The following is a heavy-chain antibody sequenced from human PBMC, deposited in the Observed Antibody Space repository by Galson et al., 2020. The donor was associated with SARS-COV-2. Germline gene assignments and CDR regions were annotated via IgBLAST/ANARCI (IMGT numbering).Heavy chain of an antibody. D-gene: IGHD2-21*01. Sequence: ASVKVSCKTSGYSFRRYGIEWVRQVPGQGLEWMGWISADTGDTRYVQKFRDRVTMTADASTSTVYLDLRSLTSDDTAIYYCSITQNLGYCETTACYSFWGQGTLVTVSS. V-gene: IGHV1-18*01. J-gene: IGHJ4*02. CDR3: SITQNLGYCETTACYSF. CDR2: ISADTGDT. CDR1: GYSFRRYG.